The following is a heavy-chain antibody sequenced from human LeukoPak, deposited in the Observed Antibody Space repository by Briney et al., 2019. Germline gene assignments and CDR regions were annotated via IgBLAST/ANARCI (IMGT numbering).Heavy chain of an antibody. V-gene: IGHV3-33*01. J-gene: IGHJ4*02. CDR3: ARDRSYFDY. CDR1: GFTISSYG. Sequence: GGSLRLSCAASGFTISSYGMHWVRQAPGKGLEWVAVIWYDGSNKYYADSVKGRFTISRDNSKNTLCLQMNSLRAEDTAVYYCARDRSYFDYWGQGTLVTVSS. CDR2: IWYDGSNK.